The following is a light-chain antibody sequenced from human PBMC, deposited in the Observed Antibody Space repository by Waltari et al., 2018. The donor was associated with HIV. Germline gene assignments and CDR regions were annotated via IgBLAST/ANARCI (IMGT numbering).Light chain of an antibody. Sequence: DIQMTQSPSTLSASVGDRATITCRASQSISSWLAWYQQKPGKAPKLLIYKESTLESGVPSRFSGSGSGTEFTLTISSLKPDDFATYYCQQYDSYLWTFGQGTKVE. V-gene: IGKV1-5*03. CDR1: QSISSW. CDR3: QQYDSYLWT. CDR2: KES. J-gene: IGKJ1*01.